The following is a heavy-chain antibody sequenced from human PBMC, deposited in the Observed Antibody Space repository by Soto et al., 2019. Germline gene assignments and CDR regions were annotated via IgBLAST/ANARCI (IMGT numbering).Heavy chain of an antibody. D-gene: IGHD3-10*01. CDR2: IIPIFGTA. Sequence: QVQLVQSGAEVKXPGSSXKVSCKASGGTFSSYAISWVRQAPGQGLEWMGGIIPIFGTANYAQKFQGRVTITADESTSTAYMELSSLRSEDTAVYYCARESMVRGAATGYFDYWGQGTLVTVSS. CDR1: GGTFSSYA. J-gene: IGHJ4*02. CDR3: ARESMVRGAATGYFDY. V-gene: IGHV1-69*12.